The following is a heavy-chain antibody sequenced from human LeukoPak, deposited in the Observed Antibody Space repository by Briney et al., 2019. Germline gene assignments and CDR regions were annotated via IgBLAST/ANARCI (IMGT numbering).Heavy chain of an antibody. V-gene: IGHV3-30*03. CDR3: ARCGGSYYYYYGMDV. CDR2: ISYDGSNK. CDR1: GFTFSSYG. Sequence: GGSLRLSCAASGFTFSSYGMHWVRQAPGKGLDWVAVISYDGSNKYYADSVKGRFTISRDNAKNSLYLQMNSLRAEDTAVYYCARCGGSYYYYYGMDVWGQGTTVTVSS. J-gene: IGHJ6*02. D-gene: IGHD2-15*01.